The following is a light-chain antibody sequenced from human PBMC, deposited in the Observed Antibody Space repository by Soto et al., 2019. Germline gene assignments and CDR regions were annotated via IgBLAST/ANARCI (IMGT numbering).Light chain of an antibody. CDR2: AAS. J-gene: IGKJ3*01. Sequence: IQLTQSPSSLSASVGDRVIITCRASQDISNFLAWYQQKPGKAPQLLIYAASTLQTGVPSRFSGSGSGTDFPLTLSSLQPEDFATYYCQVVNTYLGWITFGPGTKVDV. CDR3: QVVNTYLGWIT. CDR1: QDISNF. V-gene: IGKV1-9*01.